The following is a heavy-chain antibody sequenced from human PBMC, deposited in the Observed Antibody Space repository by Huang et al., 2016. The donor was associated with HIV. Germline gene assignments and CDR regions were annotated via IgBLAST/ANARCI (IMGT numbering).Heavy chain of an antibody. CDR1: GYTFTNYD. D-gene: IGHD4-17*01. V-gene: IGHV1-8*02. J-gene: IGHJ4*02. CDR2: RNPNTGNT. CDR3: ARSAYGDLDY. Sequence: QVHLVQSGAEVKKPGASVKVSCKASGYTFTNYDINWVRQAPGRGLGWMGGRNPNTGNTGFAQSCQGRVTMTRKTSITTAYMELTSLTSEDTAVYYCARSAYGDLDYWGLGTLVSVSS.